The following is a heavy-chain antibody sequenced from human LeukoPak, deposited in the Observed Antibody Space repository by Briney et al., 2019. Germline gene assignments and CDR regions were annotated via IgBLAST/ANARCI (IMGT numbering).Heavy chain of an antibody. CDR1: GGSISSGDYY. Sequence: SETLSLTCTVSGGSISSGDYYWSWIRQPPGKGLEWIGYIYYSGSTYYNPSLKSRVTISVDTSKNQFSLKLSSVTAADTAVYYCARAKLPPKDPGAAIWWFDPWGQGTLVTVSS. J-gene: IGHJ5*02. D-gene: IGHD2-2*02. CDR2: IYYSGST. V-gene: IGHV4-30-4*01. CDR3: ARAKLPPKDPGAAIWWFDP.